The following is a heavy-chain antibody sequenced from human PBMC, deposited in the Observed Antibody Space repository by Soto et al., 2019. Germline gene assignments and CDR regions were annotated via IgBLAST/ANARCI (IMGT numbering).Heavy chain of an antibody. CDR1: GLSLSTSGVG. D-gene: IGHD6-19*01. CDR3: AHGLAVAGARWFDP. Sequence: QITLKESGPTLVKPTQTLTLTCTFSGLSLSTSGVGVGWIRQPPGKALEWLALVYWDDDKRYSPSLESRLTITKDTSKNQVVLRMTNMDPVDTATYYCAHGLAVAGARWFDPWGQGTLVTVSS. J-gene: IGHJ5*02. V-gene: IGHV2-5*02. CDR2: VYWDDDK.